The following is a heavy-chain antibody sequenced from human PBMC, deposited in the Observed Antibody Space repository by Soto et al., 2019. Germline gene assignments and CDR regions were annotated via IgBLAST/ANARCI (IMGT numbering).Heavy chain of an antibody. J-gene: IGHJ6*02. CDR1: GYTFSGHY. D-gene: IGHD5-18*01. CDR3: ARAAGYSFYNYGMDI. Sequence: ASVKVSCKTSGYTFSGHYLRWVRQAPGQGLEWMGWISPISGGTDYAQKFQGRVTMTRDTSISTAYMELSGLTSDDTAVYFCARAAGYSFYNYGMDIWGQGTTVTVSS. V-gene: IGHV1-2*02. CDR2: ISPISGGT.